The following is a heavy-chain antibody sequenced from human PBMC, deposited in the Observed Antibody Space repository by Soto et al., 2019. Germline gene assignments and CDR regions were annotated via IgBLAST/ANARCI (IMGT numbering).Heavy chain of an antibody. CDR3: ARGDIAEGGHRFDY. CDR2: IYHSGSP. Sequence: QVQLQESGPGLVKPSGTLYLICTVCGGSINSYNWWNWVRQPPGKGLEWIGEIYHSGSPNYNPSLKSRVTISVDKSKNQFSLKLNSVTAADTAVYYCARGDIAEGGHRFDYWGRATLVTVSS. D-gene: IGHD6-13*01. J-gene: IGHJ4*02. V-gene: IGHV4-4*02. CDR1: GGSINSYNW.